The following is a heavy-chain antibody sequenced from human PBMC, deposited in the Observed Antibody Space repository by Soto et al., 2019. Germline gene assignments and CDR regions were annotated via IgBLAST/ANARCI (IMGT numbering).Heavy chain of an antibody. Sequence: GGSLRLSCAASGFTFSSYSMNWVRQAPGKGLEWVSSISSSSSYIYYADSVKGRFTISRDNAKNSLYLQMNSLRAEDTAVYYCARDLYYDFPYSDYYYYMDVWGKGTTVTVSS. D-gene: IGHD3-3*01. J-gene: IGHJ6*03. CDR1: GFTFSSYS. CDR3: ARDLYYDFPYSDYYYYMDV. CDR2: ISSSSSYI. V-gene: IGHV3-21*01.